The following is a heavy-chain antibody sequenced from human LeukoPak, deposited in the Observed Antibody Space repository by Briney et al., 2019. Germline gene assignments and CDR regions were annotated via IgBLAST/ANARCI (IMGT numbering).Heavy chain of an antibody. CDR3: ARHIRHGHSGYENAFDI. V-gene: IGHV4-34*01. D-gene: IGHD5-12*01. Sequence: PSETLSLTCAVYGGSFSGYYWSWIRQPPGRGLEWIGEISHSGSTNYNPSLKSRVTISVDTSKNQFSLKLSSVTAADTAVYYCARHIRHGHSGYENAFDIRGQGTMVTVSS. CDR2: ISHSGST. CDR1: GGSFSGYY. J-gene: IGHJ3*02.